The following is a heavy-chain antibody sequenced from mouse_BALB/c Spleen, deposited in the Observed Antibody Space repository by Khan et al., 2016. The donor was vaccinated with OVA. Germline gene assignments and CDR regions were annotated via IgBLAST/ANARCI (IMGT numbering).Heavy chain of an antibody. CDR3: ARSDSGTICDN. D-gene: IGHD4-1*01. CDR1: GYTFTHYY. Sequence: QVQLKQSGPGLVKPGTSMRISCMASGYTFTHYYIHWVKQRPGQGLEWIGWIYPGDFNTKYNEKFKGKATLTAGKSSSTAYMLLSSLTSEDSAVYFWARSDSGTICDNWGQGTTRTVSS. J-gene: IGHJ2*01. CDR2: IYPGDFNT. V-gene: IGHV1S56*01.